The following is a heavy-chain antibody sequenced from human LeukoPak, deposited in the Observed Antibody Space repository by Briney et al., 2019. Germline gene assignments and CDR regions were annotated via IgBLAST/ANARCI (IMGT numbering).Heavy chain of an antibody. J-gene: IGHJ4*02. CDR2: ISAYNGNT. Sequence: GASVKVSCKASGYTFTSNGISWVRQAPGQGLEWMGWISAYNGNTNYEQKLQGRVTMTTDTSTSTAYMELRSLRSDDTAVYYCAREVFGATSFDYWGQGTLVTVSS. V-gene: IGHV1-18*01. CDR1: GYTFTSNG. CDR3: AREVFGATSFDY. D-gene: IGHD3-3*01.